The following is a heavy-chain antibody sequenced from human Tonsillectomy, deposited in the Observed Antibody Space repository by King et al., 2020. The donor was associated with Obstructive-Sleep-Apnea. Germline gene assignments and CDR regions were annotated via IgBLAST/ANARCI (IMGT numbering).Heavy chain of an antibody. Sequence: QLVQSGAEVTKPGSSVKVSCKASGGTFSSYAISWVRQAPGQGLEWMGGIIPIFRTTNYAQKFQGRVTITADESTSTAYMELSSLRSEDTAVYYCARARGSYYVRDYYYGMDVWGQGTTVTVSS. CDR2: IIPIFRTT. V-gene: IGHV1-69*12. D-gene: IGHD1-26*01. CDR3: ARARGSYYVRDYYYGMDV. J-gene: IGHJ6*02. CDR1: GGTFSSYA.